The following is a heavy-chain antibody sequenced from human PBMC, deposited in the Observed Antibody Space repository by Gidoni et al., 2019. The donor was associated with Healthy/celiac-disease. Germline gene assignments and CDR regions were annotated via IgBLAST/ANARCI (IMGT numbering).Heavy chain of an antibody. CDR2: ISGSGGST. Sequence: EVQLLESGGGLVQPGGSLRLSGAASGFTFSSYAMSWVRQAPGKGLEGVSAISGSGGSTSSADSVKGRFTISRDNSKNTLYLQMNSLRAEDTAVYYCAKAGKTTFPYYFDYWGQGTLVTVSS. J-gene: IGHJ4*02. V-gene: IGHV3-23*01. CDR3: AKAGKTTFPYYFDY. D-gene: IGHD1-1*01. CDR1: GFTFSSYA.